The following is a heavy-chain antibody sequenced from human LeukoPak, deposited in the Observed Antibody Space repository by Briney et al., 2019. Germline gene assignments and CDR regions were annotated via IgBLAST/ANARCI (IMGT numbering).Heavy chain of an antibody. J-gene: IGHJ4*02. CDR1: GGTFSTYA. D-gene: IGHD3-22*01. CDR3: ARGLGDSSGYYYSDN. V-gene: IGHV1-69*01. CDR2: VIPIFGTG. Sequence: SVTVSCKTSGGTFSTYAISWVRQAPGQGLEWMGGVIPIFGTGNYAQKFQGRVTITADESTSTAYMELSSLRSEDTAVYYCARGLGDSSGYYYSDNWGQGTLVTVSS.